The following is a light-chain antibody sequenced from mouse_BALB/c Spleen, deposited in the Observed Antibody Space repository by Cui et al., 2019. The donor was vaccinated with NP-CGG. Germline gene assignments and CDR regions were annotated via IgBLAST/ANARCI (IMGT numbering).Light chain of an antibody. Sequence: QAVVPQEFSLTTSPGETVTLTGRSSTGAITTNNYANWVQEKPDHVLTGLIGGTNNRPPGVPARFSGSLIGDKAALTITGAQTEDEAIYFCALWYNNHWVFGGGTKLTVL. CDR2: GTN. V-gene: IGLV1*01. CDR3: ALWYNNHWV. J-gene: IGLJ1*01. CDR1: TGAITTNNY.